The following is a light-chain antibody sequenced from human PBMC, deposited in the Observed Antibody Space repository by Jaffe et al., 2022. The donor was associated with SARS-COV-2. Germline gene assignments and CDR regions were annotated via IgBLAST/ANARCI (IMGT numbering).Light chain of an antibody. CDR2: NNN. Sequence: QSVVTQPPSASGTPGQRVTISCSGSSSNIGSNAVYWYQQLPGTAPKLLIYNNNQRPSGVPDRFSGSKSGTSASLAISGLQSDDEADYFCAAWDDSLNGPVVFGGGTKLTVL. V-gene: IGLV1-44*01. CDR1: SSNIGSNA. J-gene: IGLJ3*02. CDR3: AAWDDSLNGPVV.